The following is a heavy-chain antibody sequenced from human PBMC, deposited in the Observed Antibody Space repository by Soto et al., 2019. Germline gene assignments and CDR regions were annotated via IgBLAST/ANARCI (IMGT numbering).Heavy chain of an antibody. V-gene: IGHV5-51*01. CDR1: GYSFTSYW. CDR3: ARTSAAGKYYYGMDV. CDR2: IYPGDSDT. Sequence: GESLKISCKSSGYSFTSYWIGWVRQMPGKGLEWMGIIYPGDSDTRYSPSFQGQVTISADKSISTAYLQWSSLKASDTAMYYCARTSAAGKYYYGMDVWGQGTXVTVSS. D-gene: IGHD6-13*01. J-gene: IGHJ6*02.